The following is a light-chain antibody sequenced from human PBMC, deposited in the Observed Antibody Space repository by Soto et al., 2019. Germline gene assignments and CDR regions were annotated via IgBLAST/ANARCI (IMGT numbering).Light chain of an antibody. CDR1: SGSIASNY. Sequence: NFMLTQPHSVSESPGKTVTISCTRSSGSIASNYVQWYQQRPGSAPTTVIYEDNQRPSGVPDRFSGSIDSSSNSASLTISGLKTEDEADYCCQSCDSSSYVFGTGTKVTVL. J-gene: IGLJ1*01. CDR2: EDN. V-gene: IGLV6-57*04. CDR3: QSCDSSSYV.